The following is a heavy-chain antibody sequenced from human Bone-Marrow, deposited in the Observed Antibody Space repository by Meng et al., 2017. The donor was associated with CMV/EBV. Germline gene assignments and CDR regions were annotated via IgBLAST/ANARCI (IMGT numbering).Heavy chain of an antibody. J-gene: IGHJ4*02. D-gene: IGHD3-3*01. Sequence: GESLKISCAASEFTFRSYRMHWVRQAPGKGLEWLAGISYDGSDTYYADSMKGRFTIFRDNSRDTLFLQMDSLRVEDTGVYYCARGDFWSGYYNYIDYWGQGTVVTVSS. CDR1: EFTFRSYR. CDR3: ARGDFWSGYYNYIDY. CDR2: ISYDGSDT. V-gene: IGHV3-30*04.